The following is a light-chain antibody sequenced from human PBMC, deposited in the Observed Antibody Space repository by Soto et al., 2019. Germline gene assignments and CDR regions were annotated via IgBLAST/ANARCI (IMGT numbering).Light chain of an antibody. CDR2: DVS. Sequence: QSALTQPRSVSGSPGQSVTISCTGTSSDVGGYNYVSWYQQHPGKAPKLMIYDVSKRPSGVPDRFSGSKSGNTASLTISGLQAEVEADYYCCSYAGSYTHVVFGGGTKVTVL. J-gene: IGLJ2*01. CDR1: SSDVGGYNY. V-gene: IGLV2-11*01. CDR3: CSYAGSYTHVV.